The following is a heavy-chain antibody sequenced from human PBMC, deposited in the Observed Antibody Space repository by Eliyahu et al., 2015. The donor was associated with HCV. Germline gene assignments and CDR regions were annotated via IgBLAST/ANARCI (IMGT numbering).Heavy chain of an antibody. D-gene: IGHD6-19*01. CDR1: GGSISNYY. J-gene: IGHJ5*02. CDR2: IYYSGST. V-gene: IGHV4-59*01. CDR3: ASGGGGIAVAGTGGWLDP. Sequence: QVQLQESGPGLVKPSETLSLTCTVSGGSISNYYWSWIRQPPGKGLXWIGYIYYSGSTNSNPSLKSRVTISLDTSKNQFXLKLSSVTAADTAVYYCASGGGGIAVAGTGGWLDPWGQGTLVTVSS.